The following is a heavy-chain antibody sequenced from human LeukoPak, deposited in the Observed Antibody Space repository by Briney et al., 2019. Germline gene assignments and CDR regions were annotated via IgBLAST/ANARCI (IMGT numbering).Heavy chain of an antibody. CDR3: ARVGYCSGGSCPKGGFDAFDI. J-gene: IGHJ3*02. V-gene: IGHV3-21*01. CDR2: ISSSSSYI. Sequence: GGSLRLSCAASGFTFSSYSMNWVRQAPGKGLEWVSSISSSSSYIYYAASVKGRFTISRDNAKNSLYLQMNSLRAEDTAVYYCARVGYCSGGSCPKGGFDAFDIWGQGTMVTVSS. D-gene: IGHD2-15*01. CDR1: GFTFSSYS.